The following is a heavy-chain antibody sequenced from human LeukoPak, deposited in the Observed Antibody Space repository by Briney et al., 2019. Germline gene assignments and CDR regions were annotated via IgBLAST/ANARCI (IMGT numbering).Heavy chain of an antibody. CDR1: GFTFSSYW. J-gene: IGHJ4*02. Sequence: GGSLRLSCTASGFTFSSYWMSWVRQAPGKGLEWVANIKQDGSEKDYVDSVKGRFTISRDNAKNSLYLQMNSLRAEDMAVYYCARDGDIIDYWGQGTLVTVSS. CDR3: ARDGDIIDY. V-gene: IGHV3-7*01. CDR2: IKQDGSEK. D-gene: IGHD5-12*01.